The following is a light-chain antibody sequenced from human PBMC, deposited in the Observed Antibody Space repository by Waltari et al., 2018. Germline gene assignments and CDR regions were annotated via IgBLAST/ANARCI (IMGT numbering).Light chain of an antibody. V-gene: IGLV2-14*03. J-gene: IGLJ3*02. CDR3: SSYRSSNSLV. CDR2: DVT. CDR1: GCDLGTFNY. Sequence: QSALPQPASVSGSPGQSIPISCLGTGCDLGTFNYLPWYQQHPGTPPKLIIYDVTHRPSGVSYRFSGSKSGNTASLTISGVQADDEAQYFCSSYRSSNSLVFGGGTKVTVL.